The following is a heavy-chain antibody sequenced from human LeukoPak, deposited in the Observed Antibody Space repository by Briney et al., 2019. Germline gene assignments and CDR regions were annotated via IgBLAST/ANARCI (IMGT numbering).Heavy chain of an antibody. CDR1: GFTFTSSA. CDR3: ARGGLLDYGDYLYYFDY. D-gene: IGHD4-17*01. Sequence: ETSVKVSCKASGFTFTSSAMQWVRQARGQRLEWIGWIVVGSGNTNYAQKFQERVTITRDMSTSTAYMELSRLRSDDTAVYYCARGGLLDYGDYLYYFDYWGQGTLVTVSS. J-gene: IGHJ4*02. V-gene: IGHV1-58*02. CDR2: IVVGSGNT.